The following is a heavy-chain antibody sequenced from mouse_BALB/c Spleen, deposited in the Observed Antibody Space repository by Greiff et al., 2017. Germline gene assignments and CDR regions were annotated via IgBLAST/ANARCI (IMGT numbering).Heavy chain of an antibody. Sequence: EVKLVESGPGLVKPSQSLSLTCTVTGYSITSDYAWNWIRQFPGNKLEWMGYISYSGSTSYNPSLKSRISITRDTSKNQFFLQLNSVTTEDTATYYCARGEVAYFDYWGQGTTLTVSS. CDR1: GYSITSDYA. CDR3: ARGEVAYFDY. J-gene: IGHJ2*01. CDR2: ISYSGST. V-gene: IGHV3-2*02. D-gene: IGHD1-1*02.